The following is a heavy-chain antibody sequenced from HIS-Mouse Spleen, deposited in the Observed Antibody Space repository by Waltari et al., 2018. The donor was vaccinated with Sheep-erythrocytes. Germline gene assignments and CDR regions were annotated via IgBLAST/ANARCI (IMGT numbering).Heavy chain of an antibody. J-gene: IGHJ4*02. V-gene: IGHV1-69*04. CDR3: AQTGATTPHFDY. CDR2: IMPILGIA. Sequence: QVQLVQSGAEVKKPGSSVKVSCKASGGTFSSSAISWVRQAPGQGLEWMGRIMPILGIANYAQKFQGRVTITADKSTSTAYMELSSLRSEDTAVYYCAQTGATTPHFDYWGQGTLVTVSS. CDR1: GGTFSSSA. D-gene: IGHD1-26*01.